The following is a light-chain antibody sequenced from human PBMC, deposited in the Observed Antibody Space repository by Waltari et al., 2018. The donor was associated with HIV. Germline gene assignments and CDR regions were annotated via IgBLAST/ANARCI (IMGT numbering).Light chain of an antibody. V-gene: IGLV2-14*03. CDR2: DVT. CDR1: TNDVGRYEY. Sequence: QSALTQPASVSGSPGQSITISCTGTTNDVGRYEYVSWYQQHPGKAPNLLIYDVTYRPSGVSTRFSGSKSGNTASLTVSGLQAEDEADYYCNSYTSTDRWVFGGGTKLTVL. J-gene: IGLJ3*02. CDR3: NSYTSTDRWV.